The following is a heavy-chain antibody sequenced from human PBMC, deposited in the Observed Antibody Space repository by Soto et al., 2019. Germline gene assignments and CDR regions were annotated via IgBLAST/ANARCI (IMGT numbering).Heavy chain of an antibody. CDR3: ARAGYCGPGCYYYFDY. Sequence: GGTLRLSCAVSGFTFGSYWMNWVRLITGKGLEWVAYIKPDGSATYYVDSVKGRFTISRDNAKNSLYLQMNSLRVGDTSVYYCARAGYCGPGCYYYFDYWGQGTLVTVSS. J-gene: IGHJ4*02. D-gene: IGHD2-21*02. CDR2: IKPDGSAT. V-gene: IGHV3-7*01. CDR1: GFTFGSYW.